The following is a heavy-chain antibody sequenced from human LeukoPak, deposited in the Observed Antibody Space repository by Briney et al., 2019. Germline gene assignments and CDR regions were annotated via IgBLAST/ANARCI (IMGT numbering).Heavy chain of an antibody. CDR1: GGSISSYY. D-gene: IGHD3-10*01. CDR3: ARNKYYYGSGNYGVPNWFDP. CDR2: IYHSGNT. Sequence: SETLSLTCTFSGGSISSYYWSWIRQPPGKGLEWIGSIYHSGNTYYNPSLKSRVTISVDTSRNQFSLKLNSVTAADTAVYYCARNKYYYGSGNYGVPNWFDPWGQGTLVTVSS. V-gene: IGHV4-59*04. J-gene: IGHJ5*02.